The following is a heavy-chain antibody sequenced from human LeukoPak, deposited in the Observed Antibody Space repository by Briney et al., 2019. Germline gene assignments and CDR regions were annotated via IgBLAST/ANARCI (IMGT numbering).Heavy chain of an antibody. J-gene: IGHJ4*02. CDR2: ISSSGSTI. CDR1: GFTFSSYG. CDR3: ARCITMVRGVRRPYYFDY. D-gene: IGHD3-10*01. V-gene: IGHV3-48*04. Sequence: GGSLRLSCAASGFTFSSYGMSWVRQAPGKGLEWVSYISSSGSTIYYADSVKGRFTISRDNAKNSLYLQMNSLRAEDTAVYYCARCITMVRGVRRPYYFDYWGQGTLVTVSS.